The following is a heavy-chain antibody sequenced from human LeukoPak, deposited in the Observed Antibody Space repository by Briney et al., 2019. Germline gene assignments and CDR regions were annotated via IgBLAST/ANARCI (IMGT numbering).Heavy chain of an antibody. D-gene: IGHD3-22*01. CDR1: GGSIRSSNYY. Sequence: SETLSLTCNVLGGSIRSSNYYWGWVRQPPGKGLEWIGSIYYSGSTYYNPSLKGRGTMSVDTSNNQFSLKLTSATATDTAVYYCVRLFYYDSRGPPSWGQGTLVTVSS. J-gene: IGHJ5*02. CDR3: VRLFYYDSRGPPS. CDR2: IYYSGST. V-gene: IGHV4-39*01.